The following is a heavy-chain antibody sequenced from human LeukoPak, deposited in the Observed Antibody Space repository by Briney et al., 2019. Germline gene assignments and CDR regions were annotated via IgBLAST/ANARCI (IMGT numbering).Heavy chain of an antibody. Sequence: PSETLSLTCSVSGVPISSRSYYWGWIRQPPGKGLEWIGSMYFSGTTYYNPSLKSRVTISVDTSKNQFSLKLSSVTAADTAVYYCARALGYSYGYYFDYWGQGTLVTVSS. CDR2: MYFSGTT. V-gene: IGHV4-39*07. D-gene: IGHD5-18*01. CDR1: GVPISSRSYY. CDR3: ARALGYSYGYYFDY. J-gene: IGHJ4*02.